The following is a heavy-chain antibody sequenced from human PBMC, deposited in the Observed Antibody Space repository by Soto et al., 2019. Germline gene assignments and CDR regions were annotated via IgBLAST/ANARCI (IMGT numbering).Heavy chain of an antibody. CDR1: GGSISSSSYY. J-gene: IGHJ4*02. Sequence: QLQLQESGPGLVKPSETLSLTCTVSGGSISSSSYYWGWIRQPPGKGLEWIGSIYYSGSTYYNPSLKSRVTISVDTSKNQFSLKLSSVTAADTAVYYCARRLDYGDYGYYYFDYWGQGTLVTVSS. D-gene: IGHD4-17*01. V-gene: IGHV4-39*01. CDR3: ARRLDYGDYGYYYFDY. CDR2: IYYSGST.